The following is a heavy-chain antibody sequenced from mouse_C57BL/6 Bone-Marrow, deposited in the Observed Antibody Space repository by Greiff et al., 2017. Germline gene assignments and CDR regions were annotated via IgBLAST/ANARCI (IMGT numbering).Heavy chain of an antibody. D-gene: IGHD1-1*01. CDR2: IYPRDGST. CDR3: ARLEFDGSSGDWYFDV. V-gene: IGHV1-85*01. J-gene: IGHJ1*03. CDR1: GYTFTSYD. Sequence: VQLKQSGPELVKPGASVKLSCKASGYTFTSYDINWVKQRPGQGLEWIGWIYPRDGSTKYNAKIKGKDTLTVDTYSSTAYMELHSLSSEDSAVYFCARLEFDGSSGDWYFDVWGTGTTVTVSS.